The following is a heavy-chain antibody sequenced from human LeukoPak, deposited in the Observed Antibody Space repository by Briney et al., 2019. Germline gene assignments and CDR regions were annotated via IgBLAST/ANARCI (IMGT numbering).Heavy chain of an antibody. J-gene: IGHJ6*02. V-gene: IGHV1-24*01. CDR2: FDPEDGET. D-gene: IGHD2-2*01. Sequence: GASVKVFCKVSGYTLTELSMHWVRQAPGKGLEWMGGFDPEDGETSYAQKFQGRVTMTRDTSTSTVCMELSSLRSEDTAVYYCAREYCSSISCDMDVWGQGTPVTVSS. CDR1: GYTLTELS. CDR3: AREYCSSISCDMDV.